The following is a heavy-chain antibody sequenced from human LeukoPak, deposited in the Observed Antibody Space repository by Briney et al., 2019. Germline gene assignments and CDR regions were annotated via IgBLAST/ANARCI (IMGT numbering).Heavy chain of an antibody. D-gene: IGHD6-13*01. CDR1: GYTFTGYY. Sequence: ASVKVSCKASGYTFTGYYLHWVRQAPGQGLEWMGWIHPNSGGTNYAQKFQGRVTMTRDTSISTAYMELSRLRSDDTAVYYCARDGVTTEGDSSWGPDYWGQGTLVTVSS. V-gene: IGHV1-2*02. CDR3: ARDGVTTEGDSSWGPDY. CDR2: IHPNSGGT. J-gene: IGHJ4*02.